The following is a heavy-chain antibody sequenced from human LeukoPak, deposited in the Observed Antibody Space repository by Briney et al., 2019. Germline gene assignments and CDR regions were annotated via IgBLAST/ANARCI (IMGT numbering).Heavy chain of an antibody. V-gene: IGHV3-9*01. D-gene: IGHD6-19*01. J-gene: IGHJ4*02. Sequence: GGSLRLSCAASGFSFDDYATHWVRQVPGKGLEWVSGISWKSDSMRYADSVKGRFTVSRDNAKNSLYLQMNSLRTEDTALYYCAKDGGHTSVLYYFECWGQGTLVTVSS. CDR1: GFSFDDYA. CDR3: AKDGGHTSVLYYFEC. CDR2: ISWKSDSM.